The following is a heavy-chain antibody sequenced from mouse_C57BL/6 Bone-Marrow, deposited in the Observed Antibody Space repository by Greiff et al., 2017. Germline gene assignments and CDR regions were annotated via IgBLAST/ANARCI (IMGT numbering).Heavy chain of an antibody. CDR1: GFSITSGYY. CDR2: ITYSGET. Sequence: QVQLQQSGPGLVKPSQSLFLTCSITGFSITSGYYWIWIRQPPGKPLEWMGYITYSGETFYNPSLQSPISITSETSKNQFFLQLNSVTTEDTAMYYCAGDIYGRHYFDYWGQGTTLTVSS. J-gene: IGHJ2*01. D-gene: IGHD1-1*01. V-gene: IGHV12-3*01. CDR3: AGDIYGRHYFDY.